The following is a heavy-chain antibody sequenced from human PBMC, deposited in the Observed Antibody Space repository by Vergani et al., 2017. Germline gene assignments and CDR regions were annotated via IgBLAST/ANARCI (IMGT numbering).Heavy chain of an antibody. CDR3: AREAHYYDSSGYYYENYFDY. V-gene: IGHV3-30-3*01. CDR1: GFTFSSYA. D-gene: IGHD3-22*01. Sequence: VQLLESGGGLVQPGGSLRLSCAASGFTFSSYAMHWVRQAPGKGLEWVAVISYDGSNKYYADSVKGRFTISRDNSKNTLYLQMNSLRAEDTAVYYCAREAHYYDSSGYYYENYFDYWGQGTLVTVSS. J-gene: IGHJ4*02. CDR2: ISYDGSNK.